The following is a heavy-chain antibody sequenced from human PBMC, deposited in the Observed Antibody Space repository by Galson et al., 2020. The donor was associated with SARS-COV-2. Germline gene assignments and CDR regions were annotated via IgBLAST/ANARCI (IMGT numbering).Heavy chain of an antibody. D-gene: IGHD2-21*02. J-gene: IGHJ4*02. Sequence: ASETLSLTCTVSGGSISSSSYYWGWIRQPPGKGLEWIGSIYYSGSTYYNPSLKSRVTISVDTSKNQFSLRLNSVTAADTAVYYCVRSDCGGDCMMHLDFWGQGTLVTVSS. V-gene: IGHV4-39*07. CDR3: VRSDCGGDCMMHLDF. CDR2: IYYSGST. CDR1: GGSISSSSYY.